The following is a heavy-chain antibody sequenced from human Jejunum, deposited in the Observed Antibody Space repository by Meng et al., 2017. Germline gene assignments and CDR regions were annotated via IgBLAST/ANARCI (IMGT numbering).Heavy chain of an antibody. CDR2: IYASGST. CDR1: GGSISSGDYC. D-gene: IGHD3-10*01. J-gene: IGHJ4*02. CDR3: ARGVIPTSSGRGFVY. V-gene: IGHV4-61*02. Sequence: LRPSCTVSGGSISSGDYCWSWIRQPAGKGLEWIGRIYASGSTNYNPSLKSRVTISVDTSKNQFSLKLSSVTAAGTAVYYCARGVIPTSSGRGFVYWGQGTLVTVSS.